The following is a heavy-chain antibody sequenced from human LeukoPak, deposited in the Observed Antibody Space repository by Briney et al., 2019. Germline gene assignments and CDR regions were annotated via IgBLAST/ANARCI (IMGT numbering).Heavy chain of an antibody. CDR2: IYYSGST. CDR3: ARGSEGRSLEWLAGDI. CDR1: GGSISSGDYY. D-gene: IGHD3-3*01. V-gene: IGHV4-30-4*01. J-gene: IGHJ3*02. Sequence: SQTLSLTCTVSGGSISSGDYYWSWIRQPPGKGLEWIGYIYYSGSTYYNPSLKSRVTISVDTSKNQFSLKLSSVTAADTAVYYCARGSEGRSLEWLAGDIWGQGTMVTVSS.